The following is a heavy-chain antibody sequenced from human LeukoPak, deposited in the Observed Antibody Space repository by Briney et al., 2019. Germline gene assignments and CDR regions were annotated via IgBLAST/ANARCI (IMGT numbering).Heavy chain of an antibody. CDR1: GYSFTSYW. CDR2: IYPGDSDT. J-gene: IGHJ3*02. Sequence: GESLKISCQGSGYSFTSYWIGWVRQMPGKGLEWMGIIYPGDSDTRYSPSFQGQVTISADKSISTAYLQWSSLKASDTAMYYRARHGDYVGDAFDIWGQGTMVNVSS. D-gene: IGHD4-17*01. V-gene: IGHV5-51*01. CDR3: ARHGDYVGDAFDI.